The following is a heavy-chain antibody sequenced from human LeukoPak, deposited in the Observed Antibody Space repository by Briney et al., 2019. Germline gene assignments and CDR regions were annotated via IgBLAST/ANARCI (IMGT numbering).Heavy chain of an antibody. CDR1: GGSISSYY. Sequence: SETLSLTCTVSGGSISSYYWSWIRQPPGKGLEWIGYIYYSGSTNYNPSLKSRVTTSVDTSKNQFSLKLSSVTAADTAVYYCARGWGFFDFWGQGTLVTVSS. CDR3: ARGWGFFDF. J-gene: IGHJ4*02. V-gene: IGHV4-59*01. D-gene: IGHD3-16*01. CDR2: IYYSGST.